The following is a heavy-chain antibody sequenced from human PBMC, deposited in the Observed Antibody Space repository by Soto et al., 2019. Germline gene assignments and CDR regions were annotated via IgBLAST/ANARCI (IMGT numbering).Heavy chain of an antibody. Sequence: GGSLRLSCAASGFTFSDYYMSWIRQAPGKGLEWVSYISSSSSYTNYADSVKGRFTISRDNAKNSLYLQMDSLRAEDTAIYYCVREDCRTASCPVGFFDHWGQGSLVTVSS. V-gene: IGHV3-11*06. CDR1: GFTFSDYY. CDR2: ISSSSSYT. J-gene: IGHJ4*02. D-gene: IGHD2-2*01. CDR3: VREDCRTASCPVGFFDH.